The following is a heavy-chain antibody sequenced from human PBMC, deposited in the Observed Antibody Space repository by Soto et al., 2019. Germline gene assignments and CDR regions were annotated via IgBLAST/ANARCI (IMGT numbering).Heavy chain of an antibody. J-gene: IGHJ6*02. V-gene: IGHV5-10-1*01. Sequence: GESLKISCKGSGYSFTSYWISWVRQMPGKGLEWMGRIDPSDSYTNYSPSFQGHVTISADKSISTAYLQWSSLKASDTAMYYCAREAGGTRIMDVWGPGTPGPLSS. CDR2: IDPSDSYT. CDR3: AREAGGTRIMDV. CDR1: GYSFTSYW. D-gene: IGHD2-8*01.